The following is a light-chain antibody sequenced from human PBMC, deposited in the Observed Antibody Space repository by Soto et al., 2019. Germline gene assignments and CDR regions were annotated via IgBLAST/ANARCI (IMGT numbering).Light chain of an antibody. V-gene: IGKV3-11*01. CDR1: QSVGNF. Sequence: EIVLTQSPGTLSLSPGERATLSCRASQSVGNFLAWYQQKPGQAPRLLIYDVSNRATGIPARFSGSGSGTDLIIAMCCLETEDFTVYCCQQRSRCPPALTCGGGTKVDIK. CDR3: QQRSRCPPALT. J-gene: IGKJ4*01. CDR2: DVS.